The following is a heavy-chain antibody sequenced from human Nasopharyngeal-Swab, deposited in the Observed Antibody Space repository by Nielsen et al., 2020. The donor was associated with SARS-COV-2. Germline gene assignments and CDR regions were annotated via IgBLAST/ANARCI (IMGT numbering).Heavy chain of an antibody. D-gene: IGHD1-1*01. CDR1: GGSISSGGYY. CDR2: IYYSGRT. Sequence: SETLSLTCTVSGGSISSGGYYWSWIRQHPGKGLEWIGYIYYSGRTYSNPSLKSRVSMSVDTSKNQFSLKLSSVTAADTAVYYCARDRGVAGTEEEGFDPWGQGTLVTVSS. V-gene: IGHV4-31*03. CDR3: ARDRGVAGTEEEGFDP. J-gene: IGHJ5*02.